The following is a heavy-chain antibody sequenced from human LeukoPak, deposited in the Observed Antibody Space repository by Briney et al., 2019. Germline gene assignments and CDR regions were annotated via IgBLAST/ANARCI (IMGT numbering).Heavy chain of an antibody. Sequence: GGPLRLSCVASGFAFNEYTMHWVRQAPGKGREWVSLITGDGATTYCADSVKGRFTLSRDNSTNSLYLQMNRLSTEDTALSYCGKDLAGSYLLDYWGQGTLVTVSS. D-gene: IGHD1-26*01. CDR1: GFAFNEYT. J-gene: IGHJ4*02. CDR3: GKDLAGSYLLDY. CDR2: ITGDGATT. V-gene: IGHV3-43*01.